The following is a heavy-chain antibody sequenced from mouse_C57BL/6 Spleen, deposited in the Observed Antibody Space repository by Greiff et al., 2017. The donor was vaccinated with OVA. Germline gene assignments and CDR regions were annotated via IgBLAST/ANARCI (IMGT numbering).Heavy chain of an antibody. D-gene: IGHD1-1*01. CDR2: IDPSDSYT. Sequence: QVQLQQPGAELVKPGASVKLSCKASGYTFTSYWMQWVKQRPGQGLEWIGEIDPSDSYTNYNQKFKGKATLTVDTSSSTAYMQLSSLTSEDSAVYYWARRRPYYYGSSYNAMDYWGQGTSVTVSS. J-gene: IGHJ4*01. CDR1: GYTFTSYW. V-gene: IGHV1-50*01. CDR3: ARRRPYYYGSSYNAMDY.